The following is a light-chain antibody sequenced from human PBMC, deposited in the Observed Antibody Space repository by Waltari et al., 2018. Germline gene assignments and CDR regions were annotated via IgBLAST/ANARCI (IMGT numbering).Light chain of an antibody. J-gene: IGKJ1*01. CDR1: QGISSY. V-gene: IGKV1-17*01. CDR3: LQHNSYPWT. Sequence: DIQMTQSPSSLSASVGDTVIITCRASQGISSYLNWFQQKPGKAPKLLIYAASSLESGVPSRFSGSGSGTEFTLTISSLQPEDFAAYYCLQHNSYPWTFGQGTKVEIK. CDR2: AAS.